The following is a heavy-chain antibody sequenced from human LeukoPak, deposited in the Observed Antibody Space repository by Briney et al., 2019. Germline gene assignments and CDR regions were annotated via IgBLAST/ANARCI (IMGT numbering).Heavy chain of an antibody. CDR3: ARHGQYGFGVVTMRKMDV. D-gene: IGHD3-3*01. J-gene: IGHJ6*04. Sequence: SETLSLTCAVYGGSFSGYYWSWIRQPPGKGLEWIGEINHSGSTNYNASLKSRVTISVDTSKNQFSLKLSSVTAADTAVYYCARHGQYGFGVVTMRKMDVWGKGTTVTVSS. CDR2: INHSGST. CDR1: GGSFSGYY. V-gene: IGHV4-34*01.